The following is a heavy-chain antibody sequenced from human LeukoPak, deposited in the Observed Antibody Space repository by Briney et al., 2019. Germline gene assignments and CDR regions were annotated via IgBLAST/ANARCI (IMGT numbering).Heavy chain of an antibody. Sequence: GGSLRLSCLASGFPFSTYAMSWIRQGPGKGLEWVSGISGSGGSTYYADSVKGRFTISRDSSKSTLYLQMNSLRPEDTAVYYCAKDHGDGDYGKYSFDSWGQGTLVTVSS. D-gene: IGHD4-17*01. CDR2: ISGSGGST. CDR3: AKDHGDGDYGKYSFDS. J-gene: IGHJ4*02. V-gene: IGHV3-23*01. CDR1: GFPFSTYA.